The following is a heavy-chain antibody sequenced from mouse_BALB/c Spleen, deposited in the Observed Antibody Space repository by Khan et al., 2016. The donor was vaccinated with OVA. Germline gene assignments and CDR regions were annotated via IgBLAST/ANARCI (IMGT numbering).Heavy chain of an antibody. CDR1: GFSLTSYG. CDR3: ARSPYGNYGFAY. V-gene: IGHV2-2*02. D-gene: IGHD2-1*01. J-gene: IGHJ3*01. CDR2: IWSGGST. Sequence: QVQLKESGPGLVAPSQSLSITCTISGFSLTSYGIHWVRQPPGKGLEWLGVIWSGGSTDYNAAFISRLSISKDNSKSQVFFKMNSLQANDTAIYYCARSPYGNYGFAYWGQGTLVTVSA.